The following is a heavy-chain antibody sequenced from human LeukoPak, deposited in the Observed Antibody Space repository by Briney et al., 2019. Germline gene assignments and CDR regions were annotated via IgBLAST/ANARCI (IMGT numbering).Heavy chain of an antibody. Sequence: SETLSLTCAVYGGSFSGYYWGWIRQPPGRGLEWIGSIYYSGSTYYNPSLKSRVTISVDTSKNQFSLKLSSVTAADTAVYYCAREFRGSKGAFDIWGQGTMVTVSS. CDR2: IYYSGST. V-gene: IGHV4-34*01. CDR1: GGSFSGYY. D-gene: IGHD1-26*01. J-gene: IGHJ3*02. CDR3: AREFRGSKGAFDI.